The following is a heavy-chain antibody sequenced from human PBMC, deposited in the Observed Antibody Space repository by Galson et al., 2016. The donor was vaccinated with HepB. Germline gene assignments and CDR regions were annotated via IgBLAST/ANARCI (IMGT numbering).Heavy chain of an antibody. D-gene: IGHD6-13*01. V-gene: IGHV3-21*01. CDR1: GFTFSSYS. CDR3: ARRDSSSWYVVDDY. CDR2: ISSSSNYI. Sequence: SLRLSCAASGFTFSSYSMNWVRQAPGKGLEWVSSISSSSNYIYYADSLKGRFTISRDNAKNSLYLRMNSLRAEDTAVYYCARRDSSSWYVVDDYSGQGTLVTVSS. J-gene: IGHJ4*02.